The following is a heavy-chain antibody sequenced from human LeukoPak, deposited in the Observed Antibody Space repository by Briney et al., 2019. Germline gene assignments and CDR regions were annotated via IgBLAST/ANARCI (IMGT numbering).Heavy chain of an antibody. V-gene: IGHV3-7*03. Sequence: GGSLRRSCAASGFTISGYWMSWVRQAPGKGLEWVANIKEDGSEKHYVDSVKGRFTISRDNAKNSLYLQMNSLRAEDTAVYYCARSIAVAGTVRWVDYWGQGTLVTVSS. D-gene: IGHD6-19*01. CDR1: GFTISGYW. CDR2: IKEDGSEK. CDR3: ARSIAVAGTVRWVDY. J-gene: IGHJ4*02.